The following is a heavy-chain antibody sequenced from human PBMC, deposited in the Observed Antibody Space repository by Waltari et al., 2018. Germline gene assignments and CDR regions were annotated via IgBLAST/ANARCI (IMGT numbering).Heavy chain of an antibody. J-gene: IGHJ5*02. CDR2: IYYSGSI. D-gene: IGHD6-19*01. CDR1: VGSISRSTYY. CDR3: ARHRDISGWYNWFDP. Sequence: QLQLQESGPGLVKASETLSLTCTVSVGSISRSTYYWGWIRQPPGKGLEWIGSIYYSGSIYYNPSLKSRVTISVDTSKNQFSLKLSSVTAADTAVYYCARHRDISGWYNWFDPWGQGTLVTVSS. V-gene: IGHV4-39*01.